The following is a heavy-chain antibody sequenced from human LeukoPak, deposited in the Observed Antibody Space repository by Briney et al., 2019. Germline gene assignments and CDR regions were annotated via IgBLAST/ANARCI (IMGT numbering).Heavy chain of an antibody. CDR2: ISGSGGST. Sequence: GGSLRLSCAASGFTFSSYAMSWVRQAPGEGLEWVSAISGSGGSTYYADSVKGRFTISRDNSKNTLYLQMNSLRAEDTAVYYCAKDTSSNSGCADYWGQGTLVTVSS. V-gene: IGHV3-23*01. CDR1: GFTFSSYA. D-gene: IGHD6-19*01. CDR3: AKDTSSNSGCADY. J-gene: IGHJ4*02.